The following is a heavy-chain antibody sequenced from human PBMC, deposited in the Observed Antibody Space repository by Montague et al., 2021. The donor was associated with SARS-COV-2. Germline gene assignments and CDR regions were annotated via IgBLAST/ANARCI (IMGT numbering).Heavy chain of an antibody. V-gene: IGHV3-7*01. CDR2: IKEDGSER. D-gene: IGHD2-21*02. J-gene: IGHJ4*02. CDR3: ARDVGLLNDY. CDR1: GFTFSSYW. Sequence: SLRLSCAASGFTFSSYWMTWVRQAPGKGLEWVANIKEDGSERYCVDSVKGRFTISRDNSKNTLYPQMNSLRAEDTAVYYCARDVGLLNDYWGQGTLVTVSS.